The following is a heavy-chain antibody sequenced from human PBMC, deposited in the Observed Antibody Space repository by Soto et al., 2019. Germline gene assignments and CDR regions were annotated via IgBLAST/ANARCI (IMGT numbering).Heavy chain of an antibody. CDR3: AKDPQRLVLFLPNFDY. V-gene: IGHV3-23*01. D-gene: IGHD6-13*01. J-gene: IGHJ4*02. CDR2: ISGSGGST. CDR1: GFTFSSYA. Sequence: GGSLRLSCAASGFTFSSYAMSWVRQAPGKGLEWVSAISGSGGSTYYADSVKGRFTISRDNSKNTLYLKMNSLRAEDTAVYYCAKDPQRLVLFLPNFDYWGQGTLVTVSS.